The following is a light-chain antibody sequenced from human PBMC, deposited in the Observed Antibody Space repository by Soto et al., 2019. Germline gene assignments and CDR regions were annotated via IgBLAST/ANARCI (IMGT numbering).Light chain of an antibody. Sequence: QSVLTQPPSASGTPGQRVTISCSGSSSNIGSNTVNWYQQLPGTAPKHLIFSNNQRPSGVPDRFSGSKSGNTASLTISGLQAEDEADYYCSSYTTSNTLVFGTGTQLTVL. CDR2: SNN. CDR3: SSYTTSNTLV. CDR1: SSNIGSNT. J-gene: IGLJ7*01. V-gene: IGLV1-44*01.